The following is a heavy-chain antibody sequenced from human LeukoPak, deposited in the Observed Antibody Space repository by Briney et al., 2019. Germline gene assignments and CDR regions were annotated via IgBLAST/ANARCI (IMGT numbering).Heavy chain of an antibody. J-gene: IGHJ4*02. Sequence: SSETLSLTCAVYGGSFSGYYWSWIRQPPGKGLEWIGEINHSGSTNYNPSLKSRVTISVDTSKNQFSLKLSSVTAADTAVYYCARGLVTMLSYWGQGTLVTVSS. V-gene: IGHV4-34*01. CDR1: GGSFSGYY. CDR2: INHSGST. CDR3: ARGLVTMLSY. D-gene: IGHD2-8*01.